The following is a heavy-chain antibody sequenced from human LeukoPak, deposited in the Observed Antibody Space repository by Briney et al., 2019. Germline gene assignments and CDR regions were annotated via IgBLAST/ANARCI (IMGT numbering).Heavy chain of an antibody. V-gene: IGHV1-18*01. CDR3: ARSGHCSGADCYAEGIDY. J-gene: IGHJ4*02. CDR1: GYTFTSYD. CDR2: ISGYNGNT. Sequence: GASVNVSCKTSGYTFTSYDVNWVRQAPGQGLEWMGWISGYNGNTVYAQMFQGRVTMTTDTSTSTAYMEVTNLRSDDTAMYYCARSGHCSGADCYAEGIDYWGQGTLVTVSS. D-gene: IGHD2-2*01.